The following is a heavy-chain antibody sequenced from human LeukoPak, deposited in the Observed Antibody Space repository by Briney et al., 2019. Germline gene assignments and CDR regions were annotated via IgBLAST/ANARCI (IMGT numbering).Heavy chain of an antibody. J-gene: IGHJ4*02. Sequence: GGSLRLSCAASGFTLSNYWIHWVRQAPGKGLVWVSRINRDGSSTSYADSVKRRFTISRDNTKNTLHLQMNSLRAEDTAVYYCAGGGYTYGLYWGQGDLVTVSS. CDR2: INRDGSST. CDR3: AGGGYTYGLY. D-gene: IGHD5-18*01. V-gene: IGHV3-74*01. CDR1: GFTLSNYW.